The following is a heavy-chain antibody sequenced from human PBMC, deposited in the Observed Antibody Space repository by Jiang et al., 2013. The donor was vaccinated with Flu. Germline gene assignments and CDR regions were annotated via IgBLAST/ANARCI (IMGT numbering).Heavy chain of an antibody. D-gene: IGHD3-10*01. CDR3: ARYTKLYGSGSYSLDY. CDR1: GFSLSTSGMC. J-gene: IGHJ4*02. Sequence: KPTQTLTLTCTFSGFSLSTSGMCVSWIRQPPGKALEWLALIDWDDDKYYSTSLKTRLTISKDTSKNQVVLTMTNMDPVDTATYYCARYTKLYGSGSYSLDYWGQGTLVTVSS. V-gene: IGHV2-70*01. CDR2: IDWDDDK.